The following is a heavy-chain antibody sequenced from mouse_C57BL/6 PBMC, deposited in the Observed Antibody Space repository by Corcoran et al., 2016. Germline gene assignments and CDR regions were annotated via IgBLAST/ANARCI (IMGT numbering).Heavy chain of an antibody. CDR2: IYPGSGNT. V-gene: IGHV1-76*01. Sequence: QVQLKQSGAELVRPGASVKLSCKASGYTFTDYYINWVKQRPGQGLEWIARIYPGSGNTYYNEKFKGKATLTAEKSSSTAYMQLSSLTSEDSAVYFCARSGTTVASMDYWGQGTSVTVSS. J-gene: IGHJ4*01. CDR1: GYTFTDYY. CDR3: ARSGTTVASMDY. D-gene: IGHD1-1*01.